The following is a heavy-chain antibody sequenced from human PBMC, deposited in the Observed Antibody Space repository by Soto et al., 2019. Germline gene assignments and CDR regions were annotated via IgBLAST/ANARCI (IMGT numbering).Heavy chain of an antibody. CDR2: IYYSGST. CDR3: AREDYYDSSGYDY. J-gene: IGHJ4*02. CDR1: GGSISSGDYY. Sequence: PSETLSLTCTVSGGSISSGDYYWSWIRQPPGKGLEWIGYIYYSGSTYYNPSLKSRVTISVDTSKNQFSLKLSSVTAADTAVYYCAREDYYDSSGYDYWGQGTLVTVSS. D-gene: IGHD3-22*01. V-gene: IGHV4-30-4*01.